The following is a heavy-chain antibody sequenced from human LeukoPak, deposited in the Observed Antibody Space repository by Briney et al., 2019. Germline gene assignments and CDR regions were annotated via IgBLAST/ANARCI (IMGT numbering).Heavy chain of an antibody. V-gene: IGHV5-51*01. Sequence: GESLKISCKGSGYTFTNYWIGWVRKIHGKGLEWMGIIYPGDSASSSSPSFQGQVIISADKSISTAYLQWSSLKASDTAIYYCARDYSDYVGAFDIWGQGTMVTVSS. CDR1: GYTFTNYW. CDR3: ARDYSDYVGAFDI. D-gene: IGHD4-11*01. CDR2: IYPGDSAS. J-gene: IGHJ3*02.